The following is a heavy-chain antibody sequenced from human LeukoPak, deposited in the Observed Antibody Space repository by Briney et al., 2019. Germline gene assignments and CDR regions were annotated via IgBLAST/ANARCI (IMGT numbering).Heavy chain of an antibody. CDR1: GGTFSSYA. CDR3: ARDIGYYYDSSGYYYG. J-gene: IGHJ4*02. D-gene: IGHD3-22*01. Sequence: SVKVSCKASGGTFSSYAISWVRQAPGQGLEWMGRIIPIFGTANYAQKFQGRVTITTDESTSTAYMELSSLRSEDTTVYYCARDIGYYYDSSGYYYGWGQGTLVTVSS. CDR2: IIPIFGTA. V-gene: IGHV1-69*05.